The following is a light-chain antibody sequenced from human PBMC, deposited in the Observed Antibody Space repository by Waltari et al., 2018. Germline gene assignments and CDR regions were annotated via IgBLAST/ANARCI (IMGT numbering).Light chain of an antibody. Sequence: QSALTQPASVSGSPGQSITISCTGTSSDVGSYNLVSWYQQHPGKAPKLMIYEDNKRHSGVSNRFSGSKSGNTASLTISGLQAEDEADYYCCSYAGSAIWVFGGGTKLTVL. J-gene: IGLJ3*02. CDR3: CSYAGSAIWV. CDR2: EDN. CDR1: SSDVGSYNL. V-gene: IGLV2-23*01.